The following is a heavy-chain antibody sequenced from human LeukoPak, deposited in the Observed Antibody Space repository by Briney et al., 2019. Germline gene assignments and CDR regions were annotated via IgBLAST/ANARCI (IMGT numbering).Heavy chain of an antibody. CDR2: INQDGSEK. Sequence: GGSLRLSCAASGFTFSNYWMSWVRQAPGKGLEWVANINQDGSEKNYVDSVKGRFTISRDNAKNSLYVQMNSLRVEDTAVYYCARAGANWESRWYYDFRGQGTLVTVSP. D-gene: IGHD3/OR15-3a*01. J-gene: IGHJ4*02. CDR3: ARAGANWESRWYYDF. CDR1: GFTFSNYW. V-gene: IGHV3-7*01.